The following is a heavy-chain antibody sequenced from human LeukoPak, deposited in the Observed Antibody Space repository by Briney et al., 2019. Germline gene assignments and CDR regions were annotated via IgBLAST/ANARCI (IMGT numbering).Heavy chain of an antibody. D-gene: IGHD5-24*01. V-gene: IGHV4-31*03. CDR3: AKLTSVHRAFDY. CDR1: GGSISSGDYY. CDR2: IYYSGST. J-gene: IGHJ4*02. Sequence: SQTLSLTCTVSGGSISSGDYYWSWIRQHPGKGLEWIGHIYYSGSTYYNPSLKSRVTISVDTSKNQFSLKLSSVTAADTAVYYCAKLTSVHRAFDYWGQGTLVTVSS.